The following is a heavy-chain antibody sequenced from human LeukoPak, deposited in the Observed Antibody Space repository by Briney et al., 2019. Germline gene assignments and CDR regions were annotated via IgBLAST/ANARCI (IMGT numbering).Heavy chain of an antibody. V-gene: IGHV3-30*02. J-gene: IGHJ6*03. CDR2: IRYDGSNK. Sequence: GGSLRLSCAASGFTFSSYGMHWVRQAPGKGLEWVAFIRYDGSNKYYADSVKGRFTISRDNSKNTLYLQMNSLRAEDTAVYYCAKDEGRVVISYYYMDVWGKGTTVAVSS. D-gene: IGHD3-22*01. CDR1: GFTFSSYG. CDR3: AKDEGRVVISYYYMDV.